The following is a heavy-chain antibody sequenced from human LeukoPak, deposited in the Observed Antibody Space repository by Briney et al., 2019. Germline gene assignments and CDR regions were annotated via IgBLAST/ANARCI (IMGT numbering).Heavy chain of an antibody. D-gene: IGHD2-15*01. V-gene: IGHV3-30*02. CDR3: EKNLLPMLGGKPFDC. CDR1: GFPFSTYG. CDR2: IRSDGSNK. Sequence: QAGGSLRLSCAASGFPFSTYGMHWVRQAPGKGLEWVAFIRSDGSNKYYADSVKGRFTISRDTSKNTLFVEINSLRAEDTAVYYCEKNLLPMLGGKPFDCWGQGTLVTVSS. J-gene: IGHJ4*02.